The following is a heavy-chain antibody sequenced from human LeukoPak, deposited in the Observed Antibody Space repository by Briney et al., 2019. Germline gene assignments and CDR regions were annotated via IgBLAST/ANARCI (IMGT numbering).Heavy chain of an antibody. J-gene: IGHJ6*03. CDR3: AKGRQWTDYYMDV. CDR1: GFTVSGNY. D-gene: IGHD6-19*01. CDR2: VYSGGAT. Sequence: GGSLRLSCAVSGFTVSGNYMTWVRQAPGKGLEWVSVVYSGGATYYADSVKGRFTISRDNSKNTLYLQMNSLRAEDTAIYYCAKGRQWTDYYMDVWSKGTTVTVSS. V-gene: IGHV3-53*01.